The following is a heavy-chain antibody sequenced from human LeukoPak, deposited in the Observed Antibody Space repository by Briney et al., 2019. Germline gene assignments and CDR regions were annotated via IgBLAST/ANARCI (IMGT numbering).Heavy chain of an antibody. Sequence: GASLRLSCAASGFTFSNYAMSWVRQAPGKGLEWVSAVSGRDTSTYYSDSVKGRFTISRDNSKNTLYLQMNSLSAEDTAIYYCAKWGDYDVLTGYYDSDYWGQGTLVTVSS. CDR2: VSGRDTST. CDR1: GFTFSNYA. V-gene: IGHV3-23*01. D-gene: IGHD3-9*01. J-gene: IGHJ4*02. CDR3: AKWGDYDVLTGYYDSDY.